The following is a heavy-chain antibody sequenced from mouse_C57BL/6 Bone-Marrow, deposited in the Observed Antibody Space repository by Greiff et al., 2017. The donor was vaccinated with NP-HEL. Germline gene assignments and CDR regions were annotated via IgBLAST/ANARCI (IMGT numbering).Heavy chain of an antibody. J-gene: IGHJ3*01. CDR3: ARWRAGFAY. CDR2: INPYNGGT. CDR1: GYTFTDYY. Sequence: VQLQQSGPVLVKPGASVKMSCKASGYTFTDYYMNWVKQSHGKSLEWIGVINPYNGGTSYNQKFKGKATLTVDKSSSTAYMELNSLTSEDSAVYYCARWRAGFAYWGQGTLVTVAA. V-gene: IGHV1-19*01. D-gene: IGHD3-3*01.